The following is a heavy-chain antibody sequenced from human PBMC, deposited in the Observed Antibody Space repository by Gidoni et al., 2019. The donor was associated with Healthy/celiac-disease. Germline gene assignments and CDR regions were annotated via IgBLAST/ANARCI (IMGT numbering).Heavy chain of an antibody. Sequence: QVQLVESGGALVKPGGSLSLSCSASGFTFSDYYMSWIRQAPGKGLEWVSYISSSSSYTNYADSVKGRFTISRDNAKNSLYLQMNSLRAEDTAVYYCARDLGGGSCVDYWGQGTLVTVSS. J-gene: IGHJ4*02. CDR2: ISSSSSYT. V-gene: IGHV3-11*06. CDR1: GFTFSDYY. CDR3: ARDLGGGSCVDY. D-gene: IGHD2-15*01.